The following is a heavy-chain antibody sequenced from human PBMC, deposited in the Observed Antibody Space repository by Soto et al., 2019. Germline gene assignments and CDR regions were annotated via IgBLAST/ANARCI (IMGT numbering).Heavy chain of an antibody. CDR2: ISAYNGNT. CDR1: GYAFTSYG. CDR3: ARDGSGDSFLDY. Sequence: GASVKVSCKAPGYAFTSYGISWVRHAPGQGLEWMGWISAYNGNTNYAQKLQSRVTMTTDTSTSTAYMELRSRRSDDTTVYYCARDGSGDSFLDYWGQGTLVTVSS. V-gene: IGHV1-18*01. D-gene: IGHD3-22*01. J-gene: IGHJ4*02.